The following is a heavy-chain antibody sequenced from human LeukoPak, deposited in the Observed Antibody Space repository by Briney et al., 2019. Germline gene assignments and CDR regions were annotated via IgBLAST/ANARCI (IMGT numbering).Heavy chain of an antibody. CDR1: GGSISSSSYY. CDR2: IYYSGNT. V-gene: IGHV4-39*07. Sequence: SETLSLTCTVSGGSISSSSYYWGWIRQPPGKGLEWIGNIYYSGNTYYNPSLKSRVTISVDTSKKQFSLRLSSVTAADTAIYYCVRTYEIVGATAFYHYFYYMDVWGKGTPVTISS. CDR3: VRTYEIVGATAFYHYFYYMDV. D-gene: IGHD1-26*01. J-gene: IGHJ6*03.